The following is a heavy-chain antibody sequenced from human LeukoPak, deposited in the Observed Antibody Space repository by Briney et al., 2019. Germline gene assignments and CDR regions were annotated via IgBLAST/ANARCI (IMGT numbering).Heavy chain of an antibody. CDR3: ARDGIVGATVVDY. D-gene: IGHD1-26*01. Sequence: GGSLRLSCAASGLTFSIHWMNWVRQAPGKGLECVANINQDGSDKYYVDSVKGRFTISRDNAKNSVYLQMNSLRAEDTAVYYCARDGIVGATVVDYWGQGTLVTVSS. V-gene: IGHV3-7*01. J-gene: IGHJ4*02. CDR2: INQDGSDK. CDR1: GLTFSIHW.